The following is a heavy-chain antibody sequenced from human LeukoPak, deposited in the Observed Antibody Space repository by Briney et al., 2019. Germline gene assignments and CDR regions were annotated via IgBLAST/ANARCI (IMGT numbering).Heavy chain of an antibody. D-gene: IGHD2/OR15-2a*01. Sequence: SGGSLRLSCAASGFTFSSYAMSWVRQAPGKGLEWVSSISSSSSYIYYADSVKGRFTISRDNAKNSLYLQMNSLRAEDTAVYYCASLPTSKNSNDYWGQGTLVTVSS. J-gene: IGHJ4*02. CDR1: GFTFSSYA. CDR2: ISSSSSYI. V-gene: IGHV3-21*01. CDR3: ASLPTSKNSNDY.